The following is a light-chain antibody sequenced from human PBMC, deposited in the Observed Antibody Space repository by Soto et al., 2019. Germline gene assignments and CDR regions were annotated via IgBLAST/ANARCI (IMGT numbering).Light chain of an antibody. CDR2: GAS. J-gene: IGKJ1*01. CDR1: QSVSSN. Sequence: ERATLSCRASQSVSSNLAWYQQKPGQAPRLLIYGASTRATGIPARFSGSGSGTEFTLTISSLQSEDFAVYYCQQYNNWPPVFGQGTKVDIK. V-gene: IGKV3-15*01. CDR3: QQYNNWPPV.